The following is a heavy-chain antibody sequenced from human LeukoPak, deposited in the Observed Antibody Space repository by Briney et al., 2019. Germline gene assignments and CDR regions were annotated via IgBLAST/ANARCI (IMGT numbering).Heavy chain of an antibody. V-gene: IGHV3-33*01. J-gene: IGHJ4*02. D-gene: IGHD2-2*01. CDR1: GFTFSSIG. CDR3: ARDSPPGDIVVVPAAILLPDN. Sequence: VRSLRNYCAATGFTFSSIGMNKVRQAPGKGLEWVAVIGYDGRNKYYSDSVKGRFTISRDNSKNTLYLQRNSLRAEDTALYYWARDSPPGDIVVVPAAILLPDNWGQGTLVTVAS. CDR2: IGYDGRNK.